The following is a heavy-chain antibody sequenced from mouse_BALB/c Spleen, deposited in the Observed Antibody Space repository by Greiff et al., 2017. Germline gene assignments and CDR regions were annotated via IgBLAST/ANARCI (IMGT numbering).Heavy chain of an antibody. Sequence: EVKLVESGTVLVRPGASVKMSCKASGYTFTSYWMHWVKQRPGQGLEWIGAIYPGNSDTSYNQKFKGKAKLTAVTSTSTAYMELSSLTNEDSAVYYCARGGARDYARDYWGQGTSVTVSS. CDR2: IYPGNSDT. D-gene: IGHD3-1*01. V-gene: IGHV1-5*01. CDR1: GYTFTSYW. CDR3: ARGGARDYARDY. J-gene: IGHJ4*01.